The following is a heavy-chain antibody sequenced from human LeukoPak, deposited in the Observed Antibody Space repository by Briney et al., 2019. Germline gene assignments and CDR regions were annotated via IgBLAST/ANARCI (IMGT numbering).Heavy chain of an antibody. CDR2: INPNSGGT. Sequence: ASVKVSCKASEYTFTGYYMHWVRQAPGQGLEWMGWINPNSGGTNYAQKFQGRVTMTRDTSISTAYMELSRLRSYDTAVYYCARDTKRSRARWETLGFDPWGQGTLVTVSS. CDR1: EYTFTGYY. V-gene: IGHV1-2*02. CDR3: ARDTKRSRARWETLGFDP. J-gene: IGHJ5*02. D-gene: IGHD1-26*01.